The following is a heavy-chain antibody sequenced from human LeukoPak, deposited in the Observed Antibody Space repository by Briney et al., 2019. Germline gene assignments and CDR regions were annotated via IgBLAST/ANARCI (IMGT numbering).Heavy chain of an antibody. CDR1: GGSISSYY. CDR3: ARSEGDCSSTSCYGLPQYNWFDP. D-gene: IGHD2-2*01. V-gene: IGHV4-59*01. J-gene: IGHJ5*02. Sequence: SETLSLTCTVSGGSISSYYWSWIRQPPGKGLEWIGYIYYSGSTNYNPSLKSRVTISVDASKNQFSLKLSSVTAADTAVYYCARSEGDCSSTSCYGLPQYNWFDPWGQGTLVTVFS. CDR2: IYYSGST.